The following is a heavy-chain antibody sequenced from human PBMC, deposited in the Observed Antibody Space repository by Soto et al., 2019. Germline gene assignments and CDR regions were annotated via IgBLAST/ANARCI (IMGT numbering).Heavy chain of an antibody. CDR1: GFTFSDYG. J-gene: IGHJ4*02. Sequence: QVKLVESGGGVVQPGRSLRLSCAASGFTFSDYGMHWVRQAPGKGLEWVAVIWHDGSDKFYADSVRGRFTVSRDNSKKTLFLQMNILRAEDTALYYCAREGGTHPAFDSWGQGTLVTVSA. CDR3: AREGGTHPAFDS. CDR2: IWHDGSDK. D-gene: IGHD1-26*01. V-gene: IGHV3-33*01.